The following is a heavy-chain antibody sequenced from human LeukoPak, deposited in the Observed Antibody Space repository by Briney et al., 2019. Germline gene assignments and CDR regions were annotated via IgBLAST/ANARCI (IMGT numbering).Heavy chain of an antibody. D-gene: IGHD2/OR15-2a*01. CDR2: IFYSGST. J-gene: IGHJ5*02. CDR3: ARLLKRNENTA. V-gene: IGHV4-39*01. Sequence: SETLSLTCTVSGGSIISSNYFWAWIRQPPGKGLGWIGSIFYSGSTYYTPSLQSRVTMSVDTAKNQFSLKLTSVSAADTAVYYCARLLKRNENTAWGQGTLVTVAS. CDR1: GGSIISSNYF.